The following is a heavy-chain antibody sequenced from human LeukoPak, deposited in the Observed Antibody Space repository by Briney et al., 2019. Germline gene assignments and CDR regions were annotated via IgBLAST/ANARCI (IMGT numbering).Heavy chain of an antibody. Sequence: GGSLRLSCAASGFTFSSYGMHWVRQAPGKGLEWVAVISYDGSNKYYADSVKGRFTISRDNSKNTLYLQMNSLRAEDTAVYYCARNPSSGYSWYFDYWGQGTLVTVSS. CDR3: ARNPSSGYSWYFDY. CDR1: GFTFSSYG. J-gene: IGHJ4*02. D-gene: IGHD3-22*01. V-gene: IGHV3-30*03. CDR2: ISYDGSNK.